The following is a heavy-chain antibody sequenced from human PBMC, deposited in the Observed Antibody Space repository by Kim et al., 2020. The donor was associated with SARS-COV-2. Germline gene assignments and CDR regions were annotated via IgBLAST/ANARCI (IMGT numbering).Heavy chain of an antibody. Sequence: TNDNPSLKSRVTRSVDTSKNQFSLKLSSVTAADTAVYYCASSRGYSVFDYWGQGTLVTVSS. CDR2: T. V-gene: IGHV4-59*01. D-gene: IGHD6-13*01. CDR3: ASSRGYSVFDY. J-gene: IGHJ4*02.